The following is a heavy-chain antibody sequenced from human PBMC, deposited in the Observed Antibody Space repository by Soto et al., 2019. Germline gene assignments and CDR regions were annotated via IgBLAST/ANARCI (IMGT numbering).Heavy chain of an antibody. D-gene: IGHD1-26*01. J-gene: IGHJ6*02. V-gene: IGHV3-53*01. CDR3: ARAGGSPTTTYYYYGMDV. CDR2: IYSGGST. Sequence: GGSLRLSCAASGFTVSSNYMSWVRQAPGKGLEWASVIYSGGSTYYADSVKGRFTISRDNSKNTLYLQMNSLRAEDTAVYYCARAGGSPTTTYYYYGMDVWRQRTTVTVSS. CDR1: GFTVSSNY.